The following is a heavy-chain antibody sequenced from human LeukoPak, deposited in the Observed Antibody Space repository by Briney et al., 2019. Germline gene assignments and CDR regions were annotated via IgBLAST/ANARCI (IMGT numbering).Heavy chain of an antibody. CDR1: GGSISSCNYH. J-gene: IGHJ3*02. CDR3: ALRNFGNGFHI. D-gene: IGHD3-9*01. Sequence: SQTLSLTCTVSGGSISSCNYHWIWHPPPTGQELEWIGRIFNGVSTNYNPSLKSRATIPQDTSKNQFSLDLTSVTAADTAVYYCALRNFGNGFHIWGQGTLVTVSS. CDR2: IFNGVST. V-gene: IGHV4-61*02.